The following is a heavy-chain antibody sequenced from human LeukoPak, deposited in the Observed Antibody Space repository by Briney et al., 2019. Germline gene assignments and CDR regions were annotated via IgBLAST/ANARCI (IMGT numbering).Heavy chain of an antibody. CDR3: AGGYFDWSAYYYYMDV. J-gene: IGHJ6*03. CDR2: IYYRGST. CDR1: GGSISSYY. D-gene: IGHD3-9*01. Sequence: SETLSLTCTVSGGSISSYYWSTLRQPPGKGLEWIGYIYYRGSTNYNPSLKSRVTISVDTSKNQFSLKLSSVTAADTAVYYCAGGYFDWSAYYYYMDVWGKGTTVTVSS. V-gene: IGHV4-59*01.